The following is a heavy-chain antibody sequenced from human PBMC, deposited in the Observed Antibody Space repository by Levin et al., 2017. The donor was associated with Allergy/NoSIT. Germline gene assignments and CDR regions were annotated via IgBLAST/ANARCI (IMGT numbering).Heavy chain of an antibody. CDR1: GGSISSYY. CDR2: IYYSGTI. Sequence: SETLSLTCNVSGGSISSYYWSWIRQPPGKGLEWIAYIYYSGTIDYNPSLKSRVTMSVDASKNQISLKLYSVTAADTAIYYCARDRKRNEGWGVGAFDIWGPGTVVTVSS. J-gene: IGHJ3*02. V-gene: IGHV4-59*01. CDR3: ARDRKRNEGWGVGAFDI. D-gene: IGHD1-1*01.